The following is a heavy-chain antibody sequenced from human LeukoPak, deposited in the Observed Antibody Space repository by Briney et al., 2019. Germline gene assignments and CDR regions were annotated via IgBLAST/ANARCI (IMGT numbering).Heavy chain of an antibody. CDR2: ISYDGSNK. Sequence: GGSLRLSCAASGFTFSSYGMHWVRQAPGKGLEWVAVISYDGSNKYYADSVKGRFTISRDNSKNTLYLQMNSLRAEDTAVYYYARESGSGWAFDYWGQGTLVTVSS. V-gene: IGHV3-30*03. J-gene: IGHJ4*02. CDR1: GFTFSSYG. D-gene: IGHD3-22*01. CDR3: ARESGSGWAFDY.